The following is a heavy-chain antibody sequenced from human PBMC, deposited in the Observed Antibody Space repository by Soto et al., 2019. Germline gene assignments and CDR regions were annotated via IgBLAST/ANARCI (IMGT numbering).Heavy chain of an antibody. J-gene: IGHJ5*02. D-gene: IGHD6-19*01. V-gene: IGHV4-59*01. CDR1: GGSISSYY. Sequence: QVQLQESGPGLVKPSETLSLTCTVSGGSISSYYWSWIRQPPGKGLEWIGYIYYSGSTNYNPSLKSRVTISVDTSKNQFSLKLSSVTAADTAVYYCARVLRSSGWYLDPWGQGTLVTVSS. CDR3: ARVLRSSGWYLDP. CDR2: IYYSGST.